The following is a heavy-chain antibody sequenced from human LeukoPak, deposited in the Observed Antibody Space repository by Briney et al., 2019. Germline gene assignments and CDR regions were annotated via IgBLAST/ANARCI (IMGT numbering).Heavy chain of an antibody. CDR3: AGEGARDFFDS. J-gene: IGHJ4*02. Sequence: SETLSLTCSVSGGSVRSTSYYWSWIRQPPGKGLEWIGHIYYSGSTDYNPSLKSRVTISVDTSNNQFSLNLRSVTAADTAVYYCAGEGARDFFDSWGQGALVAASS. V-gene: IGHV4-61*01. D-gene: IGHD3-10*01. CDR2: IYYSGST. CDR1: GGSVRSTSYY.